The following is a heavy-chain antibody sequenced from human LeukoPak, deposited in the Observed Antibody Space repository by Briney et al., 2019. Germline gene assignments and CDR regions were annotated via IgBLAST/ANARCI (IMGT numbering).Heavy chain of an antibody. V-gene: IGHV3-11*04. D-gene: IGHD3-10*01. Sequence: GGSLRLSCAASGFSFSDYYMTWIHQAPGKGLEWLSYISSNNGRIIYYADSVKGRFTISRDNTKNSLFLQMVSLRVEDTAVYYCARYYSDAFDVWGQGTVVTVSP. CDR1: GFSFSDYY. CDR3: ARYYSDAFDV. J-gene: IGHJ3*01. CDR2: ISSNNGRII.